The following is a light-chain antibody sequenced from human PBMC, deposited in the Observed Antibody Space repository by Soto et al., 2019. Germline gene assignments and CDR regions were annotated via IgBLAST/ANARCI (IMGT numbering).Light chain of an antibody. CDR1: QSVSSN. V-gene: IGKV3-15*01. Sequence: EIVMTQSPATLSVTPGERATLSCRASQSVSSNLAWYQQKPGQAPRLLIYGASTRATGIPARFSGSGSGTEFTLTISSLQPEDFATYYCQHADSFPLITFGQGTRLEN. CDR3: QHADSFPLIT. J-gene: IGKJ5*01. CDR2: GAS.